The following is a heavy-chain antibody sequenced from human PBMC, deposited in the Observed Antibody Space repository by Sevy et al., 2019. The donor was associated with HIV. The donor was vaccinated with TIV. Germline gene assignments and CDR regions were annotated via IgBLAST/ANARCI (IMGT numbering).Heavy chain of an antibody. CDR2: FYYTGNS. CDR3: ARLPSPYYDATGDLIREYFFQF. D-gene: IGHD3-22*01. Sequence: SETLSLTCSVSGGSITSHYWSWIRQPPGKGLEFIGYFYYTGNSDYNPSLKSRVTMSADTSKNQFSLKLSSVTAADTAVYYCARLPSPYYDATGDLIREYFFQFWGQGTLVTVSS. V-gene: IGHV4-59*11. CDR1: GGSITSHY. J-gene: IGHJ4*02.